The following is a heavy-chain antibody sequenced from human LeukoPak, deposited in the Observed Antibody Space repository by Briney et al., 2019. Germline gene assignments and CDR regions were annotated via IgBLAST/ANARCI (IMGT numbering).Heavy chain of an antibody. D-gene: IGHD6-13*01. V-gene: IGHV4-59*01. J-gene: IGHJ3*02. CDR2: IYYSGST. CDR1: GGSISSYY. Sequence: SETLSLTCTVSGGSISSYYWSWIRQPPGKGLEWIGYIYYSGSTNYNPSLKSRVTISVDTSKNQFSLKLSSVTAADTAVYYCARDKGRRSSSPGGAFDIWGQGTMVTVSS. CDR3: ARDKGRRSSSPGGAFDI.